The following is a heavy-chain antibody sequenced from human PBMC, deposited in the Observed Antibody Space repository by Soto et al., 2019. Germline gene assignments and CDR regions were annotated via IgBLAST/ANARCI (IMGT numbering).Heavy chain of an antibody. J-gene: IGHJ6*02. Sequence: GGSLRLSCAASGFTFSSYSMNWVRQAPGKGLEWVSSISSSSSYIYYADSVKGRFTISRANAKNSLYLQMNSLRAEDTAVYCCARDRGGYYYGMDVWGQGTTVTVSS. CDR3: ARDRGGYYYGMDV. D-gene: IGHD3-10*01. V-gene: IGHV3-21*01. CDR1: GFTFSSYS. CDR2: ISSSSSYI.